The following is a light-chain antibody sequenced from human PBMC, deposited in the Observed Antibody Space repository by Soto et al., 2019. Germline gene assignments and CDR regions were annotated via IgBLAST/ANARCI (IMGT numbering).Light chain of an antibody. CDR1: QSVLYTSKNKKH. J-gene: IGKJ1*01. Sequence: DIVMTQSPDSLALSLGGRANVSCRSSQSVLYTSKNKKHKLSHLAWYQQRPGQPPKLLIYWASTRASGVPDRFSGSGSETDFTLTVNNLQPEDVAVYYCLQYYSTPWTFGQGTKVEI. CDR2: WAS. CDR3: LQYYSTPWT. V-gene: IGKV4-1*01.